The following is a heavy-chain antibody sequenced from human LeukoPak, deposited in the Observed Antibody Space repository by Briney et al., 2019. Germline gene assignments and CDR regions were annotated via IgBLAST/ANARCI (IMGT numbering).Heavy chain of an antibody. V-gene: IGHV3-7*05. Sequence: PGGSLRLSCAASGFTFSIYWMSWVRQAPGKGLEWVANIEQDGSEKYCVDSAKGRFTISRDNAKNSLFLQMNSLRAEDTAVYYCARVKWDSNNWYDPLDFWGQGTLVTVSS. CDR1: GFTFSIYW. CDR3: ARVKWDSNNWYDPLDF. J-gene: IGHJ4*02. D-gene: IGHD3-3*01. CDR2: IEQDGSEK.